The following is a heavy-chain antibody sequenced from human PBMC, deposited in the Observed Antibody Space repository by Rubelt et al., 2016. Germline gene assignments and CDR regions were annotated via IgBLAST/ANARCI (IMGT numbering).Heavy chain of an antibody. Sequence: QVQLQQWGAGLLKPSETLSLTCAVSGGSFSGYYWSWIRQPPGEGLEFIVEINHRGSITYNPSLKCLVTIAVDTPKNQISLQLSAVTAADTAIYYGARGVAAPGTIHNWFDPWGQGTLVTVSS. CDR1: GGSFSGYY. CDR2: INHRGSI. V-gene: IGHV4-34*01. CDR3: ARGVAAPGTIHNWFDP. J-gene: IGHJ5*02. D-gene: IGHD6-13*01.